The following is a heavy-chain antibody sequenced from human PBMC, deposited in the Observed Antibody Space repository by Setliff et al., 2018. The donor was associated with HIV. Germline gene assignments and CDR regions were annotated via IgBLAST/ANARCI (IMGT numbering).Heavy chain of an antibody. CDR1: GGSFSGYY. CDR2: INHSGST. V-gene: IGHV4-34*01. D-gene: IGHD6-19*01. Sequence: SETLSLTCAVYGGSFSGYYWSWIRQPPGKGLEWIGEINHSGSTNYNPSLKSRVTISVDTSKNQFSLKLSSVTAADTAVYYCARLASSSDSIGYSSGWWYFDYWGQGTLVTVSS. J-gene: IGHJ4*02. CDR3: ARLASSSDSIGYSSGWWYFDY.